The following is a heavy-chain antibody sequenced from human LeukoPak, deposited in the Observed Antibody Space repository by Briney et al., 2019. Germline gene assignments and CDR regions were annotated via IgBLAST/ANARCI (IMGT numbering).Heavy chain of an antibody. J-gene: IGHJ4*02. D-gene: IGHD2-15*01. CDR2: IYSSGYP. CDR1: GGSTNNYY. V-gene: IGHV4-4*09. CDR3: VKLVSSSWVGY. Sequence: SETLSLTCTVSGGSTNNYYWSWIRQPPRTGLEWVGYIYSSGYPNYNPPPKSRVSISGDTSKNQISLKLSSVTVADTAVYYSVKLVSSSWVGYWGQGILVAASS.